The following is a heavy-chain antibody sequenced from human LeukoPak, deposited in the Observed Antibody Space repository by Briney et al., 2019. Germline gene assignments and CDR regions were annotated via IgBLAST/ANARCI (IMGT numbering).Heavy chain of an antibody. J-gene: IGHJ4*02. V-gene: IGHV4-39*01. CDR2: VYYSGST. CDR1: GGSISSSSYY. CDR3: ARLWAGGLVFDY. Sequence: TSETLSLTCTVSGGSISSSSYYWGWIRQPPGKGLEWIGSVYYSGSTYYNPSLKSRLTISVDTSKNQFSLKLSSVTAADTAVYYCARLWAGGLVFDYWGQGTLVTVSS. D-gene: IGHD3-16*01.